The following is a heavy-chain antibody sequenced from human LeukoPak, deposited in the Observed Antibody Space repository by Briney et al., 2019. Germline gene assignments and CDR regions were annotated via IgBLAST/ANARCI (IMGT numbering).Heavy chain of an antibody. J-gene: IGHJ3*02. V-gene: IGHV4-39*01. D-gene: IGHD1-26*01. CDR1: GASVTTRSYY. CDR2: MYNGGRT. CDR3: ARQSGSYIRTGFDI. Sequence: SETLSLTCSVFGASVTTRSYYWGWIRQSPGKGLEWIGSMYNGGRTYYNPSLKSRVTISVDTSKNHFSLKLSSVTAADTAVYYCARQSGSYIRTGFDIWGQGTMVTVSS.